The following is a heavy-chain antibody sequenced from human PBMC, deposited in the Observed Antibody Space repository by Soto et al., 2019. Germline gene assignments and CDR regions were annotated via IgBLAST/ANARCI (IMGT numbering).Heavy chain of an antibody. D-gene: IGHD3-3*01. CDR2: IVPAFGTP. CDR1: GGTFSNYA. J-gene: IGHJ6*02. Sequence: QVQLVQSGAEVKKPGSSVKVSGRASGGTFSNYAISWVRQAPGQGLEWMGGIVPAFGTPNYAQNLQGRITITADDSTTTVYMDLSSLRSEDTAVYYCARGATIFGVAAYSYYEMEVWGQGTTVTVSS. V-gene: IGHV1-69*01. CDR3: ARGATIFGVAAYSYYEMEV.